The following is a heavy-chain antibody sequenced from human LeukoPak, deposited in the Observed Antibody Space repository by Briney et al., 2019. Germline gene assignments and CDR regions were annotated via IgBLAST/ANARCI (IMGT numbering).Heavy chain of an antibody. Sequence: ASVKVSXKASGYTFTGYYMHWVRQAPGQGLEWIGRINPNSGGTNYAQKFQGRVTMTRDTSISTAYMELSRLRSDDTAVYYCARGVVGESYYFDYWGQGTLVTVSS. CDR1: GYTFTGYY. CDR3: ARGVVGESYYFDY. V-gene: IGHV1-2*06. CDR2: INPNSGGT. D-gene: IGHD1-26*01. J-gene: IGHJ4*02.